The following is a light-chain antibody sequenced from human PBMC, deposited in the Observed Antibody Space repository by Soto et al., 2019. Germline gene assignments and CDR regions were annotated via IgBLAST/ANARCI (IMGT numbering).Light chain of an antibody. CDR2: GAS. CDR3: QQYGSSPRT. J-gene: IGKJ4*02. Sequence: EIVLTQSPGTLSLSPGERATLSCRASQSVSSGYLAWYQQKPGQAPRLLIYGASIRAAGIPDRFSGSGSGADFTLTISRLEPEDFAVYYCQQYGSSPRTFGGGTKVDIK. CDR1: QSVSSGY. V-gene: IGKV3-20*01.